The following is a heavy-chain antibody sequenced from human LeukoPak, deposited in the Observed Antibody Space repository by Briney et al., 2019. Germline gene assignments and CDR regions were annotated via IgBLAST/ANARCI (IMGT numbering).Heavy chain of an antibody. V-gene: IGHV3-23*01. CDR2: ISVSGNT. Sequence: PGGSLRLSCAASGFTLSSYAMSWVRQGPGKGLEWVSAISVSGNTYHADSVKGRFTISRDNSKNTLYLQMNSLRAGDAAVYYCAKVRYGVVVITPNYFDYWGQGTLVTVSS. J-gene: IGHJ4*02. D-gene: IGHD3-22*01. CDR3: AKVRYGVVVITPNYFDY. CDR1: GFTLSSYA.